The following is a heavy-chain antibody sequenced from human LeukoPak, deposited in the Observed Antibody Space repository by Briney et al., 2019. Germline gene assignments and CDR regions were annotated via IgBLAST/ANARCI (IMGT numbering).Heavy chain of an antibody. D-gene: IGHD6-19*01. Sequence: GGSLRLSCAASGFTVSSNYMSWVRQAPGKGLEWVSVIYSGGTTYYTDSVKGRFTISRDNPKSTLYLQMNSLRVEDTAVYYCAVGAPYSSGWPYYFDYWGRGTLVTVSS. J-gene: IGHJ4*02. CDR1: GFTVSSNY. CDR3: AVGAPYSSGWPYYFDY. CDR2: IYSGGTT. V-gene: IGHV3-66*01.